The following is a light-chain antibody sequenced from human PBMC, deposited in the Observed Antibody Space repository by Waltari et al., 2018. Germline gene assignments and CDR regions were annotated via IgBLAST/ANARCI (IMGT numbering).Light chain of an antibody. CDR3: MQDTNFPPT. V-gene: IGKV2-30*01. J-gene: IGKJ1*01. Sequence: VVLTHSPLSLPITPGQPASITSRSRQSLLNSNGNTYLSWFRQKPGQPPRRLIYKVSNRDSGVPDRFSGSGTGTDFTLKISRVEAEDVGVYYCMQDTNFPPTFGQGTKVEIK. CDR1: QSLLNSNGNTY. CDR2: KVS.